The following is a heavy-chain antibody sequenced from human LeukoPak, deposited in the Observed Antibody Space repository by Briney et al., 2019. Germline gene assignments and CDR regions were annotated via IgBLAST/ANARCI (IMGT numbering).Heavy chain of an antibody. V-gene: IGHV3-23*01. CDR1: GFTFSSYA. J-gene: IGHJ4*02. Sequence: GGSLRLSCAASGFTFSSYAMSWVRQAPGKGLEWVSAISGSGGSAYYADSVKGRFTISRDNSKSTLYLQMNSLRAEDTAVYYCAKPSSYGYYVRVPFDYWGQGTLVTVSS. D-gene: IGHD3-10*02. CDR2: ISGSGGSA. CDR3: AKPSSYGYYVRVPFDY.